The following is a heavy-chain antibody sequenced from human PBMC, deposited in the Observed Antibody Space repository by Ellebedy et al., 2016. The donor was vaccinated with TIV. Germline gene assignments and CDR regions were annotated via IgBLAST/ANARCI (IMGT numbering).Heavy chain of an antibody. Sequence: MPSETLSLTCTVSGGSLNRFYWNWIRQSPGKGLEWIGYIYYSGDTNYHPSLKSRVTISVDTAKDQFSLKLNSVTAADTAVYYCARDTNGSGSDYRGYYYYGLDVWGQGTTVTVSS. V-gene: IGHV4-59*01. J-gene: IGHJ6*02. CDR2: IYYSGDT. CDR1: GGSLNRFY. D-gene: IGHD3-10*01. CDR3: ARDTNGSGSDYRGYYYYGLDV.